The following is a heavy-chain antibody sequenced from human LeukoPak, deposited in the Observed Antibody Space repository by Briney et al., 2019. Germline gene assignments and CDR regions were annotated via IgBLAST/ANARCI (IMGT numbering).Heavy chain of an antibody. Sequence: SETLSLTCTVSGYSISSGYYWGWIRQPPGKGLEWIGSIYHSGRTFYNPSLKSRVTIEVDTSKNQFSLKLSSSTDAATAVYYCVRRRRSSSPLGYWGQGTLVTVSS. CDR3: VRRRRSSSPLGY. J-gene: IGHJ4*02. CDR2: IYHSGRT. D-gene: IGHD6-13*01. CDR1: GYSISSGYY. V-gene: IGHV4-38-2*02.